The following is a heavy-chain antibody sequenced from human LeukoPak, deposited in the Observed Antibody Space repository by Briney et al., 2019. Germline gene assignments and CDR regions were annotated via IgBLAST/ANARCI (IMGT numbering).Heavy chain of an antibody. CDR2: IYHSGST. Sequence: SETLSLTCAVSGGSLSSSNWWRWGRQPPGKGLEWIGEIYHSGSTNYNPSLKSRVTISVDKSKNQFSLKLSSVTAADTAVYYCARRGAVAGHFDYWGQGTLVTVSS. CDR3: ARRGAVAGHFDY. D-gene: IGHD6-19*01. J-gene: IGHJ4*02. CDR1: GGSLSSSNW. V-gene: IGHV4-4*02.